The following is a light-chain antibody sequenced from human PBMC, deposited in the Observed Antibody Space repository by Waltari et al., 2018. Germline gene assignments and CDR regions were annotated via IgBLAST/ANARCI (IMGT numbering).Light chain of an antibody. CDR2: GAS. CDR3: QHYVSLPAT. J-gene: IGKJ1*01. Sequence: EIVLTQSPGTLFLSPGEGATLSCRASQRVSRTLAWYQQKPGQAPRLLIYGASRRATGSPDRFSGSGYGTDFSLTISRLGPDDSAVYFCQHYVSLPATFGQGTKVEIK. V-gene: IGKV3-20*01. CDR1: QRVSRT.